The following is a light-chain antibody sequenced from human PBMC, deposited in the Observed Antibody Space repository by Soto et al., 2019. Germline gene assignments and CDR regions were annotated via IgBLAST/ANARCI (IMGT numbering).Light chain of an antibody. Sequence: EIVLTQSPGTLSLSPGERVTLSCRASQSVSSYLAWYQQKPGQAPRLLIYDTSNRATGIPARFSGGGSGTDFTLTISSLEPEDFAVYYCQQRSRWPLTFGGGTKVEIK. CDR2: DTS. CDR1: QSVSSY. V-gene: IGKV3-11*01. J-gene: IGKJ4*01. CDR3: QQRSRWPLT.